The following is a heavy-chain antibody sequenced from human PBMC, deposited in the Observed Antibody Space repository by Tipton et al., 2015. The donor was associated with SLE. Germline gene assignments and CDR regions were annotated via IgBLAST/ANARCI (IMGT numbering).Heavy chain of an antibody. D-gene: IGHD2-21*01. V-gene: IGHV4-59*08. CDR2: AFYSGTT. Sequence: TLSLTCTVSRASIRSYYWSWIRQPPGKGLEWIGYAFYSGTTDSNPSLKSRVTMSIDTSKNQFSLRLSSVTAADTAIYYCARHVPSYCGGDCAHFDDWGQGTLVTVSS. CDR1: RASIRSYY. J-gene: IGHJ4*02. CDR3: ARHVPSYCGGDCAHFDD.